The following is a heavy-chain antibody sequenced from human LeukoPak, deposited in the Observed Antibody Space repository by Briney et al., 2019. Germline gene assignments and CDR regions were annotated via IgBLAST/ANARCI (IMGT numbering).Heavy chain of an antibody. J-gene: IGHJ6*02. CDR1: GFTFSSYW. V-gene: IGHV3-7*01. CDR2: IKQDGSEK. Sequence: GGFLRLSCTVSGFTFSSYWMSWVRQAPGKGLEWVANIKQDGSEKYYVDSVKGRFTISRDNAKNSLYLQMNSLRAEDTAMYYCARKNGLDVWGQGTTVTVSS. CDR3: ARKNGLDV.